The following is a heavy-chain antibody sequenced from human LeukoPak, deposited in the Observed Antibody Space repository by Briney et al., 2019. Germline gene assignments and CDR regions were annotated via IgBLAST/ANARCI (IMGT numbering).Heavy chain of an antibody. CDR3: ARHGPAAGNPLYYYYMDV. D-gene: IGHD6-13*01. CDR1: GYSFTSYW. J-gene: IGHJ6*03. Sequence: PGESLKLSCKGSGYSFTSYWIGWVRQMPGKGLEWMGIIYPGDSDTSYRPSFQGQVTISADKSISTAYLQWSSLKASDTSMYYCARHGPAAGNPLYYYYMDVWGKGTTVTVSS. V-gene: IGHV5-51*01. CDR2: IYPGDSDT.